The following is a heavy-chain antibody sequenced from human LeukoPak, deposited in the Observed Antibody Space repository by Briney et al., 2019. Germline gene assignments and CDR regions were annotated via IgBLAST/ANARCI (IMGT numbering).Heavy chain of an antibody. Sequence: GASVKVSCKASGYTFTGYYMHWVRQAPGQGLEWMGWINPNSGGTNYAQKFQGRVTMTRDTSISTAYMELSRLRSDDTAVYYCARAYYYDSRGSLHYWGQGTLVTVSS. CDR3: ARAYYYDSRGSLHY. CDR1: GYTFTGYY. D-gene: IGHD3-22*01. CDR2: INPNSGGT. V-gene: IGHV1-2*02. J-gene: IGHJ4*02.